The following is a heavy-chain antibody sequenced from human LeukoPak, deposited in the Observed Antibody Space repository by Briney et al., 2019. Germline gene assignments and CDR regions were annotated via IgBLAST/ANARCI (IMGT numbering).Heavy chain of an antibody. CDR2: IKQDGSEK. J-gene: IGHJ6*03. D-gene: IGHD5-12*01. CDR1: XFTFSSYW. CDR3: XRXXXXXXXYXXRXYYXMDV. Sequence: CAXSXFTFSSYWMSWVRQAPGKGLEWVANIKQDGSEKYYVDSVRGRFTISRDNAENSLYMQMKSLRAEDTAVYYCXRXXXXXXXYXXRXYYXMDVWGKGTTVTVSS. V-gene: IGHV3-7*01.